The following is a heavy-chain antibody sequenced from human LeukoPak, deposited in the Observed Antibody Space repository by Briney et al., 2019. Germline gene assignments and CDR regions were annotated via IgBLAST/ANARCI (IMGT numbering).Heavy chain of an antibody. J-gene: IGHJ4*02. V-gene: IGHV3-23*01. D-gene: IGHD3-3*01. CDR3: AKALDRVIAGFLTY. Sequence: PGGSLRLSCAASGFTFTNYAMIWVRQAPGKGLEWVSAISGSGGSTYYADSVKGRFTISRDNSKNTLYLQMNSLRAEDTAVYYCAKALDRVIAGFLTYWGQGTLVTVSS. CDR2: ISGSGGST. CDR1: GFTFTNYA.